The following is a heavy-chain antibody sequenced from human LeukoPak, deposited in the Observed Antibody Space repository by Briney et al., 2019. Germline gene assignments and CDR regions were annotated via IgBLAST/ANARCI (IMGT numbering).Heavy chain of an antibody. CDR2: INHSGST. D-gene: IGHD3-10*01. Sequence: SETLSLTCAVYGGSFSGYYWSWIRQPPGKGLEWIGEINHSGSTNYNPSLKSRVTISVDTSKNQFSLKLSSVTAADTAVYYCARDGTMVRGPYHYYGMDVWGQGTTVTVSS. V-gene: IGHV4-34*01. CDR1: GGSFSGYY. CDR3: ARDGTMVRGPYHYYGMDV. J-gene: IGHJ6*02.